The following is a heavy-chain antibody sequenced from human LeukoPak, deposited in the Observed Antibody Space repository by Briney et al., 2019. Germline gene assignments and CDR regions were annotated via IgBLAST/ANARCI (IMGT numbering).Heavy chain of an antibody. V-gene: IGHV1-18*01. Sequence: GASVKVSCKASGYTFTSYGISWVRQAPGQGLEWMGWISAYNGNTNYAQKLQGRVTMTTDTSTSTAYMELRSLRSDDTAVYYCARGKVVWRWGYYYMDVWGKGTTVTVSS. CDR2: ISAYNGNT. CDR3: ARGKVVWRWGYYYMDV. CDR1: GYTFTSYG. J-gene: IGHJ6*03. D-gene: IGHD2-8*02.